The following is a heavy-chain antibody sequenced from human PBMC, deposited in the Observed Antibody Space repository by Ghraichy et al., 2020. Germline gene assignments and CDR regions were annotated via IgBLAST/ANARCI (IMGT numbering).Heavy chain of an antibody. Sequence: WIRQSPGEGLEWIGELTPSGYTNFRPTFQSRVTISVDRAKSQFSLNLKSVTAADSAVYFCARGHSTSGFDTWGQGTLVTVSS. CDR3: ARGHSTSGFDT. CDR2: LTPSGYT. D-gene: IGHD6-6*01. J-gene: IGHJ4*02. V-gene: IGHV4-34*01.